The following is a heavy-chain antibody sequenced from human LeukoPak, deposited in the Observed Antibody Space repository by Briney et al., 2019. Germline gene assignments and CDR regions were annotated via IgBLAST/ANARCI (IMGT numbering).Heavy chain of an antibody. D-gene: IGHD6-13*01. J-gene: IGHJ5*02. CDR1: GFTFSSYG. V-gene: IGHV3-30*18. Sequence: GGSLRLSCAASGFTFSSYGMHWVRQAPGKGLEWVAVISYDGSNKYYADSVKGRFTISRDNSKNTLYLQMYSLRAEDTAVYYCAKVLAAAWGPSTLTDWFDPWGQGTLVSVSS. CDR3: AKVLAAAWGPSTLTDWFDP. CDR2: ISYDGSNK.